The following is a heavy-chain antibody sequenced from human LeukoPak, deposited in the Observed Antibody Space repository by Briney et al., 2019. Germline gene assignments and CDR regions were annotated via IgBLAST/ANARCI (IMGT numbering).Heavy chain of an antibody. Sequence: SETLSLTCTVSGYSISSGYYWGWIRQPPGKGLEWIGSIYHSGSTYYNPSLKSRVTISVDTSKNQFSLKLSSVTAADTAVYYCARVAWTSYYFDYWGQGTLVTVSS. CDR1: GYSISSGYY. CDR3: ARVAWTSYYFDY. D-gene: IGHD1-1*01. CDR2: IYHSGST. J-gene: IGHJ4*02. V-gene: IGHV4-38-2*02.